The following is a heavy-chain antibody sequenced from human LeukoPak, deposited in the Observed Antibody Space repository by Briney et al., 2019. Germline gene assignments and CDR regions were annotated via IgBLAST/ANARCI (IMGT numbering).Heavy chain of an antibody. CDR3: AKGSGHIVVVTAYLYFDL. J-gene: IGHJ2*01. CDR2: VFWNGVDK. CDR1: GFIVNDHA. Sequence: GRSLTLSCVASGFIVNDHAMHWVRQTPGKGLEWVAGVFWNGVDKGYADSVKGRFTISRDNAKNSLYLQMNSLRAEDTALYYCAKGSGHIVVVTAYLYFDLWGRGTLVTVSS. V-gene: IGHV3-9*01. D-gene: IGHD2-21*02.